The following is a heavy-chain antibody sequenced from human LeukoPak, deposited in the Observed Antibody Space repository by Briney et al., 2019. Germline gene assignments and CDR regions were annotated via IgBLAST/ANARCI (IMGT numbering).Heavy chain of an antibody. J-gene: IGHJ2*01. V-gene: IGHV3-23*01. D-gene: IGHD3-22*01. CDR1: GFTVSSNY. Sequence: PGGSLRLSCAASGFTVSSNYMSWVRQAPGKGLEWVSAISGSGGSTYYADSVKGRFTISRDNSKNTLYLQMNSLRAEDTAVYYCAKANWRNYYDSSGYYYSYWYFDLWGRGTLVTVSS. CDR2: ISGSGGST. CDR3: AKANWRNYYDSSGYYYSYWYFDL.